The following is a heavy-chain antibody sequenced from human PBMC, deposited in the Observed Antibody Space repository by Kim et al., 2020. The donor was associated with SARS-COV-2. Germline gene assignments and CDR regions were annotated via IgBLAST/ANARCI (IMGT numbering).Heavy chain of an antibody. CDR3: AKDREDYYGSGNNPYYFDY. V-gene: IGHV3-33*06. D-gene: IGHD3-10*01. Sequence: GRFTISRDNSKNTLYLQMNSLRAEDTAVYYCAKDREDYYGSGNNPYYFDYWGQGTLVTVSS. J-gene: IGHJ4*02.